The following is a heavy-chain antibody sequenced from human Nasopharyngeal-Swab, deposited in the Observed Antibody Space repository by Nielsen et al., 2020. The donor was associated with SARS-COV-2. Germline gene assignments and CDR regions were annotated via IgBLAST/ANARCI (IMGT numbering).Heavy chain of an antibody. J-gene: IGHJ1*01. Sequence: SVKVFCKASGGSFSTNGISWVRQAPGQGLEWMGGIIPIFGTTNYAQKFQGRFTITADDSTSTAYMELSSLRSEDTAVYYCAREQSRYCSSTSCFYQYWGQGTVVTVSS. CDR3: AREQSRYCSSTSCFYQY. D-gene: IGHD2-2*01. V-gene: IGHV1-69*13. CDR1: GGSFSTNG. CDR2: IIPIFGTT.